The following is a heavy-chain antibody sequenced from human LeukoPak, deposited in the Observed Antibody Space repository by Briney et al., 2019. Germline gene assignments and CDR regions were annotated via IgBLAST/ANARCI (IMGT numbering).Heavy chain of an antibody. CDR1: GGSISSYY. CDR3: TRGYSRSWYQAVVYIWLDP. CDR2: ISYSGSN. D-gene: IGHD6-13*01. Sequence: SETLSLTCTVSGGSISSYYWTWIRQPPGKGLEWIGYISYSGSNNYNPSLKSRVTISVDTSKNQFSLTLTSVTAADTAVYYCTRGYSRSWYQAVVYIWLDPWGQGTLVTVSS. V-gene: IGHV4-59*01. J-gene: IGHJ5*02.